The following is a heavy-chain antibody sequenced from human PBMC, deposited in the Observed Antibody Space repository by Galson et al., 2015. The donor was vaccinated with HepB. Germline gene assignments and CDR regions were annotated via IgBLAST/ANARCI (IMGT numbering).Heavy chain of an antibody. CDR3: VREAPAPRRFDYLDI. CDR1: GFTFSDYD. CDR2: IDIFGDT. Sequence: SLRLSCAASGFTFSDYDMHWVRRVTGKGLEWVAAIDIFGDTYYAGSMKGRFTISRENVRDSLYLQMNSLGFGDTAIYYCVREAPAPRRFDYLDIWGQGTVVTVST. V-gene: IGHV3-13*01. J-gene: IGHJ3*02. D-gene: IGHD2-2*01.